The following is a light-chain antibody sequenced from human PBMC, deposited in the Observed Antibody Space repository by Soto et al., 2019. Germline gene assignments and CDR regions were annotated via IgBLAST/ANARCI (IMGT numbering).Light chain of an antibody. CDR3: QQYSSFSGYT. V-gene: IGKV1-5*03. CDR1: QNIKNW. J-gene: IGKJ2*01. Sequence: DIQMTQSPSTLSASVGDRVTITCRASQNIKNWLAWYQQKPGKAPKLLIHKASTLDNGAPARFSGSTSGTEFTLTITSLQPDDFGTYYCQQYSSFSGYTFGQGTELEIK. CDR2: KAS.